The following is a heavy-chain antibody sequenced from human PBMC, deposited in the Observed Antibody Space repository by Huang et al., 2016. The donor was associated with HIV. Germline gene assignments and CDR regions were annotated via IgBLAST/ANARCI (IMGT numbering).Heavy chain of an antibody. V-gene: IGHV1-46*03. J-gene: IGHJ3*02. CDR2: VNPDNGRT. Sequence: QVQLVQSGAEVKKPGASVKVSCKTSGYTFTSYYMHWVRQAPGKGLEWKGIVNPDNGRTSSAQKFQGRVTMTSDTSTSTVYMELSSLRSEDTAVYYCSRDTSGPLKYAFDIWGQGTLVTVSS. CDR3: SRDTSGPLKYAFDI. CDR1: GYTFTSYY. D-gene: IGHD2-8*01.